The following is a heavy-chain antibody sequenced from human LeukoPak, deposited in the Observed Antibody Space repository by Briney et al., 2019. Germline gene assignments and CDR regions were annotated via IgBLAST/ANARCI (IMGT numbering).Heavy chain of an antibody. CDR1: GFTFSSYS. J-gene: IGHJ5*02. CDR2: ISNTGRAT. CDR3: AHQVPPNDEFFDH. Sequence: PGGSLRLSCVASGFTFSSYSMHWVRQAPGEGLEWLSGISNTGRATDYADSIKGRFTISRDNSKNTVFLQMNSLRAEDTAEYFCAHQVPPNDEFFDHWGQGTLLTVSS. V-gene: IGHV3-23*01.